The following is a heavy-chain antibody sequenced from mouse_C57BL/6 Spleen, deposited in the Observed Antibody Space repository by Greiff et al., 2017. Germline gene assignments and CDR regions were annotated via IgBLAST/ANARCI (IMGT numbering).Heavy chain of an antibody. CDR1: GYTFTDYN. V-gene: IGHV1-18*01. Sequence: EVQLQQSGPELVKPGASVKIPCKASGYTFTDYNMEWVKQSHGKSLEWIGDINPNNGGTNSNKKFKGKATLTVAKTSSTAYMELRSLTSADTAVYYCARKWARSNLYAMGYWGQGTSVTVSS. CDR2: INPNNGGT. J-gene: IGHJ4*01. D-gene: IGHD2-5*01. CDR3: ARKWARSNLYAMGY.